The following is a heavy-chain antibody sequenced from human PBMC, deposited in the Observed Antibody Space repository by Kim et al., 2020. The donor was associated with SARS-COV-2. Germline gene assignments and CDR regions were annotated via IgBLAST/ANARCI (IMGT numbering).Heavy chain of an antibody. Sequence: SETLSLTCAVYGGSFSGYYWSWIRQPPGKGLEWIGEINHSGSTNYNPSLKSRVTMSVDTSKNQFSLKLSSVTAADTAVYYCARGYSSSSPAFDPWGQGTLVTVSS. D-gene: IGHD6-6*01. CDR2: INHSGST. CDR1: GGSFSGYY. CDR3: ARGYSSSSPAFDP. V-gene: IGHV4-34*01. J-gene: IGHJ5*02.